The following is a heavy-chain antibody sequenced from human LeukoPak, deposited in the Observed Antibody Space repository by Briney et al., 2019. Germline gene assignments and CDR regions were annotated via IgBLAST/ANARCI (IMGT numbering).Heavy chain of an antibody. CDR3: VRDGGVSGYDLLDY. Sequence: GGSLRLSCAASGFTFSNYWMTWVRQAPGKGLEWVAHINQDGSEEHYMDSVKARFTISRDNAKNSLSLQMNSLRAEDTAVYYRVRDGGVSGYDLLDYWGQGTLVTVSS. CDR2: INQDGSEE. J-gene: IGHJ4*02. V-gene: IGHV3-7*01. D-gene: IGHD5-12*01. CDR1: GFTFSNYW.